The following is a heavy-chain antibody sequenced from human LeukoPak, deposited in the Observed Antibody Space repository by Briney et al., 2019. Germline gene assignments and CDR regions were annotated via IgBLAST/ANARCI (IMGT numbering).Heavy chain of an antibody. CDR1: GGTFSSYV. CDR2: IIPIFGTA. CDR3: ARAQFQLPDAFDI. Sequence: SVKVSCKASGGTFSSYVISWVRQAPGQGLEWMGGIIPIFGTANYAQKFQGRVTITTDESTSTAYMELSSLRSEDTAVYYCARAQFQLPDAFDIWGQGTMVTVSS. J-gene: IGHJ3*02. V-gene: IGHV1-69*05. D-gene: IGHD2-2*01.